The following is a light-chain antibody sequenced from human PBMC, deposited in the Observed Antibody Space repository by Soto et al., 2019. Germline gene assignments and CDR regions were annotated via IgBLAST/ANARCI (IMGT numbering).Light chain of an antibody. CDR3: SSYTRSTTLR. CDR2: EVA. V-gene: IGLV2-14*01. CDR1: TSDVGGYNF. Sequence: QSALTQPASVSGSPGQSITISCTGTTSDVGGYNFVSWYQQSPGKAPKLIIYEVANRPSGVSDRFSGSKSGNTASLTISGLQAEDEADYYCSSYTRSTTLRFGGGTKLTVL. J-gene: IGLJ3*02.